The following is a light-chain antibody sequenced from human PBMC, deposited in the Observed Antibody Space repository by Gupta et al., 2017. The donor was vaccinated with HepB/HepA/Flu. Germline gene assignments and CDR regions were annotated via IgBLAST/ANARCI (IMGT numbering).Light chain of an antibody. J-gene: IGKJ2*01. CDR1: QSISTH. CDR3: QQGYNTPYT. Sequence: DIQMTQSPSSLSASVGDRVTITCRASQSISTHLNWYQQKPGKAPKLVIYGASNLHTGVPSRFSGGGSGTNFTLAISSLQPEDFATFYCQQGYNTPYTFGQGTKVEIK. V-gene: IGKV1-39*01. CDR2: GAS.